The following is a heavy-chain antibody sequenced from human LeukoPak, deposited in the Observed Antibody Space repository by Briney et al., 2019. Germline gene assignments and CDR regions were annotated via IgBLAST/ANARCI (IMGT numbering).Heavy chain of an antibody. Sequence: PGGSLRLSCVASGFTFSSYAMSWVRQAPGKGLEWVSLISTSSRTHYADSMKGRFTISRDNSKNTLYLQMNSLRAEDTAVYYCANIVVVTEGDAFDIWGQGTMVTVSS. J-gene: IGHJ3*02. CDR1: GFTFSSYA. V-gene: IGHV3-23*05. CDR3: ANIVVVTEGDAFDI. CDR2: ISTSSRT. D-gene: IGHD3-22*01.